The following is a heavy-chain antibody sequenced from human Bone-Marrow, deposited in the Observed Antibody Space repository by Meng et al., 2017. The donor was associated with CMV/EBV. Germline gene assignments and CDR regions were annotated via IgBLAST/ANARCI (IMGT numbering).Heavy chain of an antibody. CDR1: GYNFYKFQ. Sequence: ASVKVSCKTSGYNFYKFQIDWVRQAPGQGLEWVGWSGGSSYVQDLQGRVTMIQDASTTTAYMELMNLRSGDTAVYYCARRGGDYQFDFWGRGTLVTVSS. CDR2: SGGS. CDR3: ARRGGDYQFDF. D-gene: IGHD3-10*01. J-gene: IGHJ4*02. V-gene: IGHV1-18*01.